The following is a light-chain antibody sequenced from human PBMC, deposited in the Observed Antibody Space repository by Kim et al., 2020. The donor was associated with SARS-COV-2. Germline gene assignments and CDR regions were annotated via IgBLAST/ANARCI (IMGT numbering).Light chain of an antibody. CDR2: DAS. J-gene: IGKJ4*01. CDR1: QSISSW. Sequence: SASVGDRVTITCRASQSISSWLAWYQQKPGKAPKLLIYDASSLESGVPSRFSGSRSGTEFTLTISSLQPDDFATYYCQQYNSYSLTFGGGTKLEI. CDR3: QQYNSYSLT. V-gene: IGKV1-5*01.